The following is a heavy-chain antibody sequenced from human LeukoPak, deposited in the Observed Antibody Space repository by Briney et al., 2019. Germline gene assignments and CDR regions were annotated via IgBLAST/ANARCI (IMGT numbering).Heavy chain of an antibody. CDR3: ARVIPYYYDSSGYLVVAFDI. CDR1: GYTFTSYD. V-gene: IGHV1-8*01. D-gene: IGHD3-22*01. Sequence: ASVKVSCKASGYTFTSYDINWVRQATGQGLEWMGWMNPNSGNTGYAQKFQGRVTMTRNTSISTAYMELSSLRSEDTAVYYCARVIPYYYDSSGYLVVAFDIWGQGTMVTVSS. J-gene: IGHJ3*02. CDR2: MNPNSGNT.